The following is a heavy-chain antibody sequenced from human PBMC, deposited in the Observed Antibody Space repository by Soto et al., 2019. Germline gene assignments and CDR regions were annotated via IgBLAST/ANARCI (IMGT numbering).Heavy chain of an antibody. CDR3: TSSPRGYCSSTSCRELGNYYGMDV. V-gene: IGHV5-10-1*01. Sequence: GESLKISCKGSGYSFTSFWISWVRQMPGKGLEGRGRIDPSDSYTNYSPSFQGHVTISADKSISTAYLQWSSLKASDTAMYYCTSSPRGYCSSTSCRELGNYYGMDVWGQGTTVTVSS. CDR1: GYSFTSFW. J-gene: IGHJ6*02. CDR2: IDPSDSYT. D-gene: IGHD2-2*01.